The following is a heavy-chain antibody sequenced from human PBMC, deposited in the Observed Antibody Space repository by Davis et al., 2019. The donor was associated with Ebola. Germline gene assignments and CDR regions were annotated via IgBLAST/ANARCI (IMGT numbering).Heavy chain of an antibody. Sequence: GESLKISCTDSVITFSSYAMTWVRQAPGKGLEWVSAISGSGGSTYYADSVKGRFTISRDNAKNSLYLQMNSLRAEDTAVYYCASGSVMWVRELLYYYYGMDVWGKGTTVTVSS. CDR1: VITFSSYA. CDR3: ASGSVMWVRELLYYYYGMDV. V-gene: IGHV3-23*01. CDR2: ISGSGGST. D-gene: IGHD1-26*01. J-gene: IGHJ6*04.